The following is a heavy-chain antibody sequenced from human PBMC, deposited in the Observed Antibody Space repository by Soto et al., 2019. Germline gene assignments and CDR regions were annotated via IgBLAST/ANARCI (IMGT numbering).Heavy chain of an antibody. CDR1: GFTFSSYG. J-gene: IGHJ6*02. D-gene: IGHD6-6*01. Sequence: QVQLVESGGGVVQPGRSLRLSCAASGFTFSSYGMHWVRQAPGKGLEWVAVISYDGSKKYYADSVKGRFTISRDNSKNTLYLQMNSLRAEDTAVYYCAKVRSSTTRPDYYYYGMDVWGQGTTVTVSS. V-gene: IGHV3-30*18. CDR2: ISYDGSKK. CDR3: AKVRSSTTRPDYYYYGMDV.